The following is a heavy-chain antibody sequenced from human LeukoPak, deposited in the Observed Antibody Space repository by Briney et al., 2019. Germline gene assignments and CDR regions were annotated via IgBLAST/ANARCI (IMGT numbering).Heavy chain of an antibody. CDR3: ARLFPSWYGPRYFDY. CDR1: GFTVSSNY. CDR2: IYSGGST. V-gene: IGHV3-53*01. Sequence: QTGGSLRLSCAASGFTVSSNYMSWVRQAPGKGLEWVSVIYSGGSTYYADSVKGRFTISRDNSKNTLYLQMNSLRAEDTAVYYCARLFPSWYGPRYFDYWGQGTLVTVSS. D-gene: IGHD6-13*01. J-gene: IGHJ4*02.